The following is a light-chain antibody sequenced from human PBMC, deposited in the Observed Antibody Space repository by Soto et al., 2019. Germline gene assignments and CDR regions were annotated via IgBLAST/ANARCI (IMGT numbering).Light chain of an antibody. CDR2: AAS. Sequence: DIRLTQSPSSLSASVGDRVTITCRASQGISSYLAWYQQKPGKAPKLLIFAASTLVRGVPSRFSGRGSGTEFTLTISSLQADDYATFYCQQYHTDWTFGQGTKV. V-gene: IGKV1-9*01. CDR3: QQYHTDWT. CDR1: QGISSY. J-gene: IGKJ1*01.